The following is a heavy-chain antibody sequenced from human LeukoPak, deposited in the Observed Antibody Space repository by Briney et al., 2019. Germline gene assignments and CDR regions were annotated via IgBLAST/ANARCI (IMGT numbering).Heavy chain of an antibody. CDR2: IYYSGST. CDR3: ARHAGGATGPYDWFDP. Sequence: SETLSLTCTVSGFSISSSSYYWGWIRQPPGKGLEWIGSIYYSGSTYYNPSLKSRVTISVDTSKNQFSLKLSSVTAADTAVYYCARHAGGATGPYDWFDPWGQGTLVTVSS. CDR1: GFSISSSSYY. D-gene: IGHD1-26*01. J-gene: IGHJ5*02. V-gene: IGHV4-39*01.